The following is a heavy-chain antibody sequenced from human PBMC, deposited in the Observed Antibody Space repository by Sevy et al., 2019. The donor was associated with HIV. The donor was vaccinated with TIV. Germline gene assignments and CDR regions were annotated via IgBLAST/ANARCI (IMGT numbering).Heavy chain of an antibody. V-gene: IGHV3-48*02. D-gene: IGHD3-3*01. Sequence: GGCLRLSCAASGFTFSSYSMNWVRQAPGKGLERVSYISSSSSTIYYADSVKGRFTISRDNAKNSLYLQMNSLRDEDTAVYYCAREPLEWSAHKRGYYYYYGMDVWGQGTTVTVSS. CDR1: GFTFSSYS. CDR2: ISSSSSTI. CDR3: AREPLEWSAHKRGYYYYYGMDV. J-gene: IGHJ6*02.